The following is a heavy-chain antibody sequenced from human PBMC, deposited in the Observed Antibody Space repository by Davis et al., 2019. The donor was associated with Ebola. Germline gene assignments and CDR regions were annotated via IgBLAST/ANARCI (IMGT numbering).Heavy chain of an antibody. J-gene: IGHJ4*02. V-gene: IGHV3-73*01. CDR3: SRGGGSYHTDDY. Sequence: GESLKISCAASGFTFSGSAMHWVRQASGKGLEWVGRIRSKANSYATAYAASVKGRFTISRDDSKNTAYLQMNSLKTEDTAVYYFSRGGGSYHTDDYWGQGTLVTVSS. CDR1: GFTFSGSA. CDR2: IRSKANSYAT. D-gene: IGHD1-26*01.